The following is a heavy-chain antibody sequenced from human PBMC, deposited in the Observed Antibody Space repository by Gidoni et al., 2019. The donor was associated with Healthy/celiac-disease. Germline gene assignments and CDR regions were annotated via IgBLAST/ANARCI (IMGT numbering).Heavy chain of an antibody. J-gene: IGHJ5*02. CDR2: INPSGGST. D-gene: IGHD2-15*01. CDR3: ARGYCSGGSCPANNWFDP. V-gene: IGHV1-46*01. CDR1: GYTVTGTY. Sequence: QAQLVQSGAEVKKPGASVKVSCKASGYTVTGTYMHWVRQAPGQGLEWMGIINPSGGSTGYAQKFQGRVTMTRDTSTSTVYMELSSLRSEDTAVYYCARGYCSGGSCPANNWFDPWGQGTLVTVSS.